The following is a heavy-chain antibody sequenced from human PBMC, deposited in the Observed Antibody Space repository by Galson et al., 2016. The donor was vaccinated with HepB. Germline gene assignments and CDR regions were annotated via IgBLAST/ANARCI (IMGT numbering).Heavy chain of an antibody. V-gene: IGHV1-18*01. CDR3: AIAHDPDYGSATTKDY. CDR1: GYTFTSYG. CDR2: ISGYNGNT. Sequence: SVKVSCKASGYTFTSYGINWVRQAPGQGLEWMGWISGYNGNTKYAQKLQGRVTMTTDRSTSTAYMELRSLRSDDTAVYYCAIAHDPDYGSATTKDYWGPGTRVTVSS. D-gene: IGHD3-10*01. J-gene: IGHJ4*02.